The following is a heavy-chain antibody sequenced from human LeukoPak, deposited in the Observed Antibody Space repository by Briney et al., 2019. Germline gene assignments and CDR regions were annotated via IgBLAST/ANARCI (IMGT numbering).Heavy chain of an antibody. CDR3: ASGYDRRSFDY. Sequence: ASVKASCKAFGNTFTGYLMHWLGQAPGKGLEWMGWINPNSGGTNYAQKFQGRVTMTRDTSISTAYMELSRLRSDDTAVYYCASGYDRRSFDYWGQGTLVAVSS. D-gene: IGHD5-18*01. J-gene: IGHJ4*02. CDR2: INPNSGGT. CDR1: GNTFTGYL. V-gene: IGHV1-2*02.